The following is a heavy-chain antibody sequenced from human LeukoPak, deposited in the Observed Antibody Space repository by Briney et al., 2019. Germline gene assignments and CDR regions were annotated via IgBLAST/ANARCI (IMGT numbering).Heavy chain of an antibody. D-gene: IGHD3-16*01. CDR2: IYYSGST. CDR1: GGSISSYY. V-gene: IGHV4-59*01. Sequence: SETLSLTCTVSGGSISSYYWSWIRQPPGKGLEWIGYIYYSGSTNYNPSLKSRVTISVDTSKNQFSLKLSSVTAADTAVYYCARDRLLTIGAFDIWGQGTMVTVSS. J-gene: IGHJ3*02. CDR3: ARDRLLTIGAFDI.